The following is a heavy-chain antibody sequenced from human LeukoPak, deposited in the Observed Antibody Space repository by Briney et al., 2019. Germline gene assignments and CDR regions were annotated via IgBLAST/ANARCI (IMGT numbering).Heavy chain of an antibody. Sequence: SETLSLTCTVSGGSISSYYWSWIRQPPGKGLEWIGYIYYSGSTNYSPSLKSRVTISVDTSKNQFSLKLSSVTAADTAVYYCAGYSYGYVKGRWNYWGQGTLVTVSS. CDR3: AGYSYGYVKGRWNY. J-gene: IGHJ4*02. D-gene: IGHD5-18*01. CDR2: IYYSGST. CDR1: GGSISSYY. V-gene: IGHV4-59*01.